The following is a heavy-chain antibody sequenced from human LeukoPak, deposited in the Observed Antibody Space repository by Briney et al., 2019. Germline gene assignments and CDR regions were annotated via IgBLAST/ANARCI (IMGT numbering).Heavy chain of an antibody. V-gene: IGHV4-4*07. Sequence: SETLSLTCTVSGGSISSYYWSWIRPPAGKGLEWIGRIYTSGSTNYNPSLKSRVTMSVDTSKNQFSLKLSSVTAADTAVYYCARQLAAAGTAGLDYWGQGTLVTVSS. CDR1: GGSISSYY. CDR3: ARQLAAAGTAGLDY. CDR2: IYTSGST. D-gene: IGHD6-13*01. J-gene: IGHJ4*02.